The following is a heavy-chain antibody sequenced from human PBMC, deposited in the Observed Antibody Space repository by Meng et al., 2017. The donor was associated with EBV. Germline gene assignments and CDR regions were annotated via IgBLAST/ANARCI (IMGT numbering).Heavy chain of an antibody. V-gene: IGHV1-69*01. CDR2: FLPTLGAP. CDR1: GGPFRNYA. J-gene: IGHJ4*02. D-gene: IGHD3-10*01. Sequence: QVHLVQSAAEVKKPWSSGKVSCKTSGGPFRNYAISWVRQAPGQGLEWLGGFLPTLGAPNYAQKFHGRVSITADESTSTHYMDLSSLRSEDTAVYYRASESGRGYTPDYWGQGTLVTVSS. CDR3: ASESGRGYTPDY.